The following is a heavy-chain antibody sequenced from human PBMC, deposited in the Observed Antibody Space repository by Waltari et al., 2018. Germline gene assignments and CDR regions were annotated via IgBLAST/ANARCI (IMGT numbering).Heavy chain of an antibody. CDR3: AKGITMVQGARGARWDYYYMDV. Sequence: EVQLVESGGGLVQPGGSLRLSCAASGFTFSSYAMSWVRQAPGKGLEWVSAISGSGGSTSSADYVEGRFTISRDNSKNTLYLQMNSLRAEDTAVYYCAKGITMVQGARGARWDYYYMDVWGKGTTVTVSS. CDR2: ISGSGGST. V-gene: IGHV3-23*04. CDR1: GFTFSSYA. J-gene: IGHJ6*03. D-gene: IGHD3-10*01.